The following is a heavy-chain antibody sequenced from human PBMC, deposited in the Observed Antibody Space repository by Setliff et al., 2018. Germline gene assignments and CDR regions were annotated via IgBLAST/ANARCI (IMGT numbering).Heavy chain of an antibody. CDR1: GASINTYY. CDR2: LYPSGTS. D-gene: IGHD1-26*01. Sequence: SETLSLTCTVSGASINTYYWSWIRQTPGKGLEWIGYLYPSGTSEYNPSLKSRVTISVDTSKRQFSLNLISVTAADTGVYYCAKWVTGAFDVRGQGTRVTVSS. V-gene: IGHV4-4*08. J-gene: IGHJ3*01. CDR3: AKWVTGAFDV.